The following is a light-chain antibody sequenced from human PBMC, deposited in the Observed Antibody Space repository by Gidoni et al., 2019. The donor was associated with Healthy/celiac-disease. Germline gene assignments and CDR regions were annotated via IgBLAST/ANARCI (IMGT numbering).Light chain of an antibody. CDR1: QSVSSY. V-gene: IGKV3-11*01. Sequence: EIVFTQSPATLSLSPGERATLYCRASQSVSSYLAWYQQKPGQAPRLLIYDASNRATGIPARFSGSGSGTDFTLTISSRGPEDFAVYYCQQRRNWVSWTFGQGTKVEIK. CDR2: DAS. J-gene: IGKJ1*01. CDR3: QQRRNWVSWT.